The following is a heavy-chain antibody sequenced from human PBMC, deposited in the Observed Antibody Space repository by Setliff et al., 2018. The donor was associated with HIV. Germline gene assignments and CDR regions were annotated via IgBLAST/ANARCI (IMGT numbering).Heavy chain of an antibody. CDR1: GGSISSYY. J-gene: IGHJ4*02. D-gene: IGHD1-26*01. CDR2: IFYTGST. CDR3: ARTRAPYFFDF. V-gene: IGHV4-59*08. Sequence: SETLSLTCTVSGGSISSYYWTWLRQFPGKGLEWIGFIFYTGSTTYNPSLNSRVTISVDTSKNQFSLKLTSVTAADTAVYYCARTRAPYFFDFWGQGAQVTVSS.